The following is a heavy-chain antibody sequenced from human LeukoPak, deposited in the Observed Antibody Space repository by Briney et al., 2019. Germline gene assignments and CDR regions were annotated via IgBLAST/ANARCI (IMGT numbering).Heavy chain of an antibody. D-gene: IGHD4-17*01. Sequence: GGSLRLSCAASGFTFNNYAMSWVRQAPGKGLEWVSAISGSGGSTYYADSVKGRFTISRDNSKNTLYLQMNSLRAEDTAVYYCAKDFPYGDYGYFDYWGQGTQVTVSS. V-gene: IGHV3-23*01. CDR2: ISGSGGST. J-gene: IGHJ4*02. CDR1: GFTFNNYA. CDR3: AKDFPYGDYGYFDY.